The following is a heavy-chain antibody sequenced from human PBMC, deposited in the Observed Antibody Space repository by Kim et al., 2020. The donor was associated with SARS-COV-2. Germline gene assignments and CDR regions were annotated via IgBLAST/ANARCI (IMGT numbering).Heavy chain of an antibody. V-gene: IGHV4-34*01. CDR1: GGSFSGYY. CDR3: ASWAGAESGFGSDY. J-gene: IGHJ4*01. Sequence: SETLSLTCAVYGGSFSGYYWSWIRQPPGKGLEWIGEINHSGSTNYNPSLKSRVTISVDTSKNQFSLKLSSVIAADTAVYYCASWAGAESGFGSDYWGHGT. D-gene: IGHD1-26*01. CDR2: INHSGST.